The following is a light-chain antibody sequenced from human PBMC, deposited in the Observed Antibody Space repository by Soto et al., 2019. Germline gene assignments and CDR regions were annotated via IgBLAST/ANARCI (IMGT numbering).Light chain of an antibody. CDR3: QQYGYSSWT. CDR2: GAS. J-gene: IGKJ1*01. Sequence: EIVLTQSPGSLCLSPGERATLSCRASQSVSSSYLAWYQQKPGQAPRLLIYGASSRATGIPDRFSGSGSGTDFTLTISRLEPGDFAVYYCQQYGYSSWTFGQGTKVDI. V-gene: IGKV3-20*01. CDR1: QSVSSSY.